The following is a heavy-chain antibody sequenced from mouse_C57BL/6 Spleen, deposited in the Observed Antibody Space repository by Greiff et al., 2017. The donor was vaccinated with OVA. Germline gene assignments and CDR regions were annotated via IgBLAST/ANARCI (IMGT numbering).Heavy chain of an antibody. D-gene: IGHD2-2*01. Sequence: QVQLKQSGAELVKPGASVKMSCKASGYTFTSYWITWVKQRPGQGLEWIGDIYPGSGSTNYNEKFKSKATLTVDTSSSTAYMQLSSLTSEDSAVYYCAIPIYGYEDYYAMDYWGQGTSVTVSS. J-gene: IGHJ4*01. CDR3: AIPIYGYEDYYAMDY. V-gene: IGHV1-55*01. CDR1: GYTFTSYW. CDR2: IYPGSGST.